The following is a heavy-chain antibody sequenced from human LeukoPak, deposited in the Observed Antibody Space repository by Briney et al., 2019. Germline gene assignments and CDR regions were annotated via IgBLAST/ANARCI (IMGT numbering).Heavy chain of an antibody. V-gene: IGHV3-23*01. D-gene: IGHD1-1*01. J-gene: IGHJ3*02. CDR3: ARDGFNDRSGDNDGFDM. CDR1: GLTISSSG. CDR2: ISGSGDKT. Sequence: GGSLRLSCAASGLTISSSGMSWVRQAPGKGLEWVSAISGSGDKTHYADSVRGRFTISRDTSKDTLYLQMNSLRADDTAVYYCARDGFNDRSGDNDGFDMWGQGTMVTVSS.